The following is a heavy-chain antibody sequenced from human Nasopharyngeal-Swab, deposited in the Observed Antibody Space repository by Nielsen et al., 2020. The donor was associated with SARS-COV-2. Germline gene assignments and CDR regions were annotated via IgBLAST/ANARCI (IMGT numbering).Heavy chain of an antibody. D-gene: IGHD2-8*01. V-gene: IGHV3-23*01. CDR3: AKDRATFCTSSVCYFGMDV. CDR1: GFNFGNFA. CDR2: ISADGTSSCIST. J-gene: IGHJ6*02. Sequence: GESLKISCAASGFNFGNFAMSWVRQAPGKGLEWVATISADGTSSCISTYYAESVKGRFTISRDSANDILHLQMNSLRAEDSALYYCAKDRATFCTSSVCYFGMDVWGQGTTVTVSS.